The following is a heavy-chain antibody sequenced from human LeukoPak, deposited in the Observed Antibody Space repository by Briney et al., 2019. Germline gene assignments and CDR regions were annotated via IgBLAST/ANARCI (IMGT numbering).Heavy chain of an antibody. CDR1: GYRFTDYW. Sequence: GEPLKISCKGSGYRFTDYWIGWVRQMPGKGLEWMGIIYPDDSDIRYSPSFQGQVTISANRSISTAYLQWSSLTASDSAMYYCARQTLGVRGGEWDYWGQGTLVTVSS. CDR2: IYPDDSDI. D-gene: IGHD3-10*01. V-gene: IGHV5-51*01. CDR3: ARQTLGVRGGEWDY. J-gene: IGHJ4*02.